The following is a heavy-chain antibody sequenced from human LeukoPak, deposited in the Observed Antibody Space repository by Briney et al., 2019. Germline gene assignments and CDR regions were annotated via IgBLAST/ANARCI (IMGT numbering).Heavy chain of an antibody. CDR3: ARSGSSGWFDP. V-gene: IGHV4-34*01. Sequence: SETLSLTCTVYGGSFSGYYWSWIRQPPGKGLEWIGEINHSGSTNYNPSLKSRVTISVDTSKNQFSLKLSSVTAADTVVYYCARSGSSGWFDPWGLGTLVTVSS. D-gene: IGHD3-10*01. J-gene: IGHJ5*02. CDR2: INHSGST. CDR1: GGSFSGYY.